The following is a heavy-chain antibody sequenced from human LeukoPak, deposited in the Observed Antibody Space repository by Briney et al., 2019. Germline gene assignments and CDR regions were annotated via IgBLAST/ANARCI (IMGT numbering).Heavy chain of an antibody. CDR3: ARGGTPGYSSGRIDY. D-gene: IGHD6-19*01. V-gene: IGHV3-53*04. J-gene: IGHJ4*02. Sequence: GGSLRLSCAASGFTFSSYAMSWVRQAPGKGLEWVSVIYSAGNTYYADSVKGRFTISRHNSENTLYLHMNGLRVEDTAVYFCARGGTPGYSSGRIDYWGQGTLVTVSS. CDR2: IYSAGNT. CDR1: GFTFSSYA.